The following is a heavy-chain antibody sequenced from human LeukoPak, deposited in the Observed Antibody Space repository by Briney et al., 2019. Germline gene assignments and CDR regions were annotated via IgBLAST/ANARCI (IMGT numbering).Heavy chain of an antibody. CDR1: GGSISSSSYY. CDR3: ALARGSGSFPLDY. V-gene: IGHV4-39*01. Sequence: PSETLSLTCTVSGGSISSSSYYWGWIRQPPGKGLEWIGSIYYSGSTYYNPSLKSRVTISVDTSKNQFSLKLSSVTAADTAVYYCALARGSGSFPLDYWGQGTLVTVSS. CDR2: IYYSGST. D-gene: IGHD3-10*01. J-gene: IGHJ4*02.